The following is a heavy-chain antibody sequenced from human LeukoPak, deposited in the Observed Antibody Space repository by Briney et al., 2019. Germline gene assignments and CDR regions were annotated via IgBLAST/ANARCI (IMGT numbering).Heavy chain of an antibody. CDR2: IRYDGSNK. CDR1: GFTFSSYG. D-gene: IGHD5-12*01. Sequence: GGSLRLSCAASGFTFSSYGMHWVRQAPGKGLEWVAFIRYDGSNKYYADSVKGRFTLSRDNSRNTLHLQLHSLRAEDTAIYYCAKGWLAPGPTYDYWGQGTLVTVSS. CDR3: AKGWLAPGPTYDY. J-gene: IGHJ4*02. V-gene: IGHV3-30*02.